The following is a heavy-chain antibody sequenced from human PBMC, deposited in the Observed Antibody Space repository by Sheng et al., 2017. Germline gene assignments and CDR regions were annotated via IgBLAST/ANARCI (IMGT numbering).Heavy chain of an antibody. Sequence: QVQLQESGPGLVKPSETLSLXCTVSGGSISSYYWSWIRQPPGKGLEWIGYIYYSGSTNYNPSLKSRVTISVDTSKNQFSLKLSSVTAADTAVYYCAREAGSYWFDPWGQGTLVTVSS. V-gene: IGHV4-59*01. J-gene: IGHJ5*02. CDR3: AREAGSYWFDP. D-gene: IGHD1-26*01. CDR2: IYYSGST. CDR1: GGSISSYY.